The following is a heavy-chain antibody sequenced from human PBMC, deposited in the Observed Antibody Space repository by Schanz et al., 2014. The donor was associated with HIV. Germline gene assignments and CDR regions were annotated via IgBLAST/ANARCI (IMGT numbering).Heavy chain of an antibody. V-gene: IGHV3-30*18. D-gene: IGHD4-17*01. J-gene: IGHJ3*02. CDR1: GFTFSSYG. CDR3: AKAEDYGDYVVAFDI. CDR2: ISYDGSNK. Sequence: VQLVESGGGLVQPGGSLRLSCVVSGFTFSSYGMHWVRQAPGKGLGWVAVISYDGSNKYYADSVKGRFTISRDNSKNTLYLKMNSLRAEDTAVYYCAKAEDYGDYVVAFDIWGQGTMVTVSS.